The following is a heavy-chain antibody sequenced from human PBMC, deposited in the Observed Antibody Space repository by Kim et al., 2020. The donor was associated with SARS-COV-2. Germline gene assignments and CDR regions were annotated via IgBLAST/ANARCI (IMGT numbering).Heavy chain of an antibody. J-gene: IGHJ6*01. CDR1: GGSISSYY. CDR2: IYYSGST. Sequence: SENLSLTCTVSGGSISSYYWSWIRQPPGKGLEWIGYIYYSGSTNYNPSLKSRVTISVDTSKNQFSLKLSSVTAADTAVYYCARVIKEYSSSWYWVLDYYG. V-gene: IGHV4-59*01. D-gene: IGHD6-13*01. CDR3: ARVIKEYSSSWYWVLDYYG.